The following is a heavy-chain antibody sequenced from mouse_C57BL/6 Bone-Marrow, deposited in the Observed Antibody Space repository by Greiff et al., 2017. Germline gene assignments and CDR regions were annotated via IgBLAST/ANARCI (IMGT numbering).Heavy chain of an antibody. CDR2: INPGSGGT. Sequence: VQLQQSGAELVRPGTSVKVSCKASGYAFTNYLIEWVKQRPGQGLEWIGVINPGSGGTNYNEKFKGKATLTADKYSSTAYMQLSSLTSGDSAVYVYAGGFAYWGQGTLVTVSA. V-gene: IGHV1-54*01. CDR1: GYAFTNYL. J-gene: IGHJ3*01. CDR3: AGGFAY.